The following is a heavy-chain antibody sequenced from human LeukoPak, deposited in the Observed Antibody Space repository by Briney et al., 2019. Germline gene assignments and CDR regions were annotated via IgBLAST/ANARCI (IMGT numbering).Heavy chain of an antibody. D-gene: IGHD3-10*01. V-gene: IGHV3-30*18. Sequence: PGRSLRLSCAASGFTFSSYGMHWVRQAPGKGLEWVAVISYDGSNKYYADSVKGRFTISRDNCKNTLYLQMNSLRAEDTAVYYCAKGPLPFMVRGVIAYWGQGTLVTVSS. CDR1: GFTFSSYG. CDR2: ISYDGSNK. CDR3: AKGPLPFMVRGVIAY. J-gene: IGHJ4*02.